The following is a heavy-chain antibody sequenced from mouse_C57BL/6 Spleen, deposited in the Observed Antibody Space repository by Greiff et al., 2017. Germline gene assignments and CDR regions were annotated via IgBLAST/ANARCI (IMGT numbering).Heavy chain of an antibody. CDR1: GYTFTDYE. Sequence: VQLQQSGAELVRPGASVTLSCKASGYTFTDYEMHWVKQTPVHGLEWIGAIDPETGGTAYNQKFKGKAILTADKSSSTAYMELRILTSVDSAVYYCTKSTTVVGAYWGQGTLVTVSA. V-gene: IGHV1-15*01. CDR3: TKSTTVVGAY. J-gene: IGHJ3*01. D-gene: IGHD1-1*01. CDR2: IDPETGGT.